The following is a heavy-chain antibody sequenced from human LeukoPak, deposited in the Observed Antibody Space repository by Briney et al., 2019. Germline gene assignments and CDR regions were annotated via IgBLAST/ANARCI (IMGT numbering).Heavy chain of an antibody. Sequence: GASVKVSCKASGYTFTNYDISWVRQAPGQGLEWMGWISAYNGNINYAQNFQGRVTMTTDTSTSTAYMELRSLRSDDTAVYYCARGRYCSSTSCSPSFYFDFWDQGTLVTVSS. J-gene: IGHJ4*02. CDR2: ISAYNGNI. D-gene: IGHD2-2*01. CDR3: ARGRYCSSTSCSPSFYFDF. CDR1: GYTFTNYD. V-gene: IGHV1-18*01.